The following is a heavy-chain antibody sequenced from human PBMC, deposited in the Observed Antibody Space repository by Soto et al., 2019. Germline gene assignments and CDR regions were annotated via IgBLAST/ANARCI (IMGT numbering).Heavy chain of an antibody. CDR3: ARGANQYLGMDV. CDR1: GFTFSSYA. D-gene: IGHD2-2*01. CDR2: ISSSSSTI. V-gene: IGHV3-48*02. J-gene: IGHJ6*02. Sequence: QSGGSLRLSCAASGFTFSSYAMSWVRQAPGKGLEWVSYISSSSSTIYYADSVKGRFTISRDNAKNSLYLQMNSLRDEDTAVYYCARGANQYLGMDVWGQGTTVTVSS.